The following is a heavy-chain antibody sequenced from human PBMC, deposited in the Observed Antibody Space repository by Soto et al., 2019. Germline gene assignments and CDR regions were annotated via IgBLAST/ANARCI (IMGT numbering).Heavy chain of an antibody. CDR1: GGTFSSYA. CDR3: ARGRGGSYRYYYYGMDV. J-gene: IGHJ6*02. D-gene: IGHD1-26*01. Sequence: SVKVSCKASGGTFSSYAISWVRQAPGQGLEWMGGIIPIFGTANYAQKFQGRVTITADESTSTAYMELSSLRSEDTAVYYCARGRGGSYRYYYYGMDVWGQGTTVTVSS. CDR2: IIPIFGTA. V-gene: IGHV1-69*13.